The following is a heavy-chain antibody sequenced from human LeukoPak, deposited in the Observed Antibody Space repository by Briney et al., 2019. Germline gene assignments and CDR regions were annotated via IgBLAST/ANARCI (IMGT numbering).Heavy chain of an antibody. J-gene: IGHJ4*02. CDR2: IYYSGST. CDR3: ARGGGMGYDFWSGYYSPEFDY. CDR1: GGSISSHY. Sequence: PSETLSLTCTVSGGSISSHYWSWIRQPPGKGLEWIGYIYYSGSTNYNPSLKSRVTISVDTSKNQFSLKLSSVTAADTAVYYCARGGGMGYDFWSGYYSPEFDYWGQGTLVTVS. D-gene: IGHD3-3*01. V-gene: IGHV4-59*11.